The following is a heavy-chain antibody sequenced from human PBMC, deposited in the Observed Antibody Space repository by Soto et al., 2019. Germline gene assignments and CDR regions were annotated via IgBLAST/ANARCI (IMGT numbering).Heavy chain of an antibody. CDR1: GYTFSNYD. CDR3: ERAKRNDLLADP. Sequence: QVQLVQSGAEVRKPGASVKVSCKASGYTFSNYDIAWVRQAAGQGLEWMGWMNPNSANTGYTQKFQGRVAMTSDSSISTAFMELTSLTSEDTAVYFCERAKRNDLLADPWGQGTQVTVST. V-gene: IGHV1-8*01. D-gene: IGHD1-1*01. CDR2: MNPNSANT. J-gene: IGHJ5*02.